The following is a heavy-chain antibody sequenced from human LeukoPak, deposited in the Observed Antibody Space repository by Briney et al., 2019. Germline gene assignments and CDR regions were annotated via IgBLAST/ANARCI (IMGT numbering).Heavy chain of an antibody. CDR3: ATQVVATALTARQDDYFDY. V-gene: IGHV4-34*01. Sequence: SETLSLTCAVYGGSFSGYYWSWIRQPPGKGLEWIGEINHSGSTNYNPSLKSRVTISVDTPKNQFSLKLSSVTAADTAVYYCATQVVATALTARQDDYFDYWGRGTLVTVSS. CDR1: GGSFSGYY. J-gene: IGHJ4*02. CDR2: INHSGST. D-gene: IGHD2-21*02.